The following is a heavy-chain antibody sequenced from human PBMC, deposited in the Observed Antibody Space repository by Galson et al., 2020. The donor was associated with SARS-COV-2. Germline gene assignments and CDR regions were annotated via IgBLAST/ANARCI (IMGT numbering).Heavy chain of an antibody. V-gene: IGHV4-59*01. D-gene: IGHD4-17*01. CDR1: GGSISSYY. Sequence: ETSETLSLTCTVSGGSISSYYWSWIRQPPGKGLEWIGYIYYSGSTNYNPSLKSRVTISVDTSKNQFSLKLSSVTAADTAVYYCARLDKGSDYGVIARVDYWDQGTLVTGSS. CDR2: IYYSGST. CDR3: ARLDKGSDYGVIARVDY. J-gene: IGHJ4*02.